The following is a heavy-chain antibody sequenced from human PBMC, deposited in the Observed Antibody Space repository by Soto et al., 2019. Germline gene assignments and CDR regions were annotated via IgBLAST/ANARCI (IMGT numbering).Heavy chain of an antibody. D-gene: IGHD5-12*01. CDR2: ISHDGSNK. Sequence: GSLSLSCAASGFTFSSYAMHWVRQAPGKGLEWVAVISHDGSNKYYADSVKGRFTISRDNSKNTLYLQMNSLRAEDTAVYYCAREVNSGYDHLYYYYYGMDVWGQGTTVTVSS. CDR1: GFTFSSYA. V-gene: IGHV3-30-3*01. J-gene: IGHJ6*02. CDR3: AREVNSGYDHLYYYYYGMDV.